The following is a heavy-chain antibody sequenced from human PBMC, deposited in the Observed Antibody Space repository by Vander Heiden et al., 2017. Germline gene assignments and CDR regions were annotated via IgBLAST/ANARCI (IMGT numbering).Heavy chain of an antibody. Sequence: VQSGAEVKKPGSSVKLSCKASGGTFSSYAISWARQAPGQGLEWMGGIIPIFGTANYAQKFQGRVTITADKSTSTAYMELSSLRSEDTAVYYCARDSARVVKQQLELGWFDPWGQGTLVTVSS. CDR2: IIPIFGTA. CDR1: GGTFSSYA. J-gene: IGHJ5*02. CDR3: ARDSARVVKQQLELGWFDP. V-gene: IGHV1-69*06. D-gene: IGHD6-13*01.